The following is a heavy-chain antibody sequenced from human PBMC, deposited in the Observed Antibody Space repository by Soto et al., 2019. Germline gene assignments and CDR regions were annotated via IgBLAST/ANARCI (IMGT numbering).Heavy chain of an antibody. V-gene: IGHV3-9*01. CDR3: AKAFGFRTNS. Sequence: VQLVESGGGLVQPGRSLRLSCAASGFTFDDYSMHWVRQVPGKGLEWVSGITWNSDSVGYAESVRGRFTISRDNAKNTLYLQMNSLRAEDSALYYCAKAFGFRTNSWGQGTMLIVSS. D-gene: IGHD2-2*01. CDR2: ITWNSDSV. CDR1: GFTFDDYS. J-gene: IGHJ3*01.